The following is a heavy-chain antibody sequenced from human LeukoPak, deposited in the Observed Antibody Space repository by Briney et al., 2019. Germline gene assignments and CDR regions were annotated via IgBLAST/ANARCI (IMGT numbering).Heavy chain of an antibody. V-gene: IGHV1-24*01. J-gene: IGHJ4*02. D-gene: IGHD5-18*01. Sequence: ASVKVSCKVSGYTLTELSMHWVRRAPGKGLEWMGGFDPGDGETIYAQKFQGRVTMTEDTSTDTAYMELSSLRSEDTAVYYCATRIQLTRDYWGQGTLVTVSS. CDR3: ATRIQLTRDY. CDR2: FDPGDGET. CDR1: GYTLTELS.